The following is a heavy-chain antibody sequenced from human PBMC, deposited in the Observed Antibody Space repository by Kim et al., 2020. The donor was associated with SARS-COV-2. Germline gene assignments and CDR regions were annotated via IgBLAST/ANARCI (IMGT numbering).Heavy chain of an antibody. CDR2: IYYSGST. J-gene: IGHJ3*02. CDR3: ARVKWELLDAFDI. Sequence: SETLSLTCTVSGGSISSYYWSWIRQPPGKGLEWIGYIYYSGSTNYNPSLKSRVTISVDTSKNQFSLKLSSVTAADTAVYYCARVKWELLDAFDIWGQGTMVTVSS. CDR1: GGSISSYY. D-gene: IGHD1-26*01. V-gene: IGHV4-59*01.